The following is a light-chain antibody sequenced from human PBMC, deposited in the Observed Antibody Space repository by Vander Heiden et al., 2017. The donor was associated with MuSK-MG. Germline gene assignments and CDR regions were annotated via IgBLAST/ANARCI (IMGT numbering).Light chain of an antibody. CDR3: QQYGSSSYT. Sequence: EIVLPQSPGTLSLSPGERATLSCRASQSVSSSYLAWYQQKPGQAPRLLIYGASSRATGIPDRFSGSGSGTDFTLTISRLDPEDFAVYYCQQYGSSSYTFGQGTKLEIK. CDR2: GAS. V-gene: IGKV3-20*01. J-gene: IGKJ2*01. CDR1: QSVSSSY.